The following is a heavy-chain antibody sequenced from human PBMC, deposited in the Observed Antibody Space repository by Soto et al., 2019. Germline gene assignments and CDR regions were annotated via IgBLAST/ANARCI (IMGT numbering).Heavy chain of an antibody. CDR2: MNPNSGNT. CDR3: ARGYYGSGSYYKGPNSEY. V-gene: IGHV1-8*01. D-gene: IGHD3-10*01. J-gene: IGHJ4*02. CDR1: GYTFTSYD. Sequence: GAPVEVSCKASGYTFTSYDINWAQHATGQGLEWMGWMNPNSGNTGYAQKFQGRVTMTRNTSISTAYMELSSLRSEDTAVYYCARGYYGSGSYYKGPNSEYWGQGTLVTVSS.